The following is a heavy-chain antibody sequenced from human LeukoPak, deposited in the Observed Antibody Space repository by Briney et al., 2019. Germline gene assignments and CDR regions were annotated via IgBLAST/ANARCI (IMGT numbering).Heavy chain of an antibody. D-gene: IGHD3-22*01. J-gene: IGHJ4*02. CDR2: MNPTSGNT. Sequence: ASVKVSCKASGFTFSAYDINWVRQAPGQGLEWMGWMNPTSGNTGFAQKFQGRVTMTRDTSINTAYMELSNLRSEDTAVYYCARVSQTPAYYYTSGHYYHGYWGQGTRVTVSS. CDR3: ARVSQTPAYYYTSGHYYHGY. CDR1: GFTFSAYD. V-gene: IGHV1-8*01.